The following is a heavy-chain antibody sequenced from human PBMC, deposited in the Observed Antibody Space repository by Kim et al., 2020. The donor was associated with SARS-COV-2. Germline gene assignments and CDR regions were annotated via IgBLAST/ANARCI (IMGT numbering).Heavy chain of an antibody. CDR1: GFTFSSYG. D-gene: IGHD3-22*01. CDR3: ARDAGYYYDSSVMYYFDY. CDR2: IWYDGSNK. J-gene: IGHJ4*02. Sequence: GGSLRLSCAASGFTFSSYGMHWVRQAPGKGLEWVAVIWYDGSNKYYADSVKGQFTISRDNSKNTLYLQMNSLRAEDTAVYYCARDAGYYYDSSVMYYFDYWGQGTLVTVSS. V-gene: IGHV3-33*01.